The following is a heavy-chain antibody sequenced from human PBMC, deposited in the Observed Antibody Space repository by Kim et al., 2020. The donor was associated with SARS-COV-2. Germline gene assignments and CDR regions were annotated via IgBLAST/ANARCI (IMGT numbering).Heavy chain of an antibody. V-gene: IGHV4-59*01. CDR1: GGSISSYY. Sequence: SETLSLTCTVSGGSISSYYWSRIRQPPGKGLEWIGYIYYSGSTNYNPSLKSRVTISVDTSKNQFSLKLSSVTAADTAVYYCARGPYYYDSSGYSIGFDYWGQGTLVTVSS. CDR2: IYYSGST. J-gene: IGHJ4*02. CDR3: ARGPYYYDSSGYSIGFDY. D-gene: IGHD3-22*01.